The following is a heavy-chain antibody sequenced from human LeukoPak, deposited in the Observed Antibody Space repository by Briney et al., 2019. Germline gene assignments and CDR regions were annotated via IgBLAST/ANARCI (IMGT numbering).Heavy chain of an antibody. CDR2: MYPSGST. CDR1: GGSISSGSYY. D-gene: IGHD3-10*01. V-gene: IGHV4-61*02. J-gene: IGHJ2*01. Sequence: SETLSLTCTVSGGSISSGSYYWSWIRQPAGKGLEWIGRMYPSGSTNYSPSLKSRVTISVDTSKNQFSLKLSSVTAADTAVYYCARAGAITIVRGIVRYFDLWGRGTLVTVSS. CDR3: ARAGAITIVRGIVRYFDL.